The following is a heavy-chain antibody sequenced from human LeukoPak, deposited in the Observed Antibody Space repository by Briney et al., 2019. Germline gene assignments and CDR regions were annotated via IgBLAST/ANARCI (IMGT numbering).Heavy chain of an antibody. D-gene: IGHD3-9*01. V-gene: IGHV3-23*01. J-gene: IGHJ4*02. CDR2: ISGSGGIT. CDR3: AKDHTPIPTSIYFDY. Sequence: GGSLTLSCAASGFTFSSYAMSWVRQAPGKGLEWVSAISGSGGITYYADSVKGRFTISRDNSKNTLFLQMNSLRAEDTAVYYCAKDHTPIPTSIYFDYWGQGTLVTVSS. CDR1: GFTFSSYA.